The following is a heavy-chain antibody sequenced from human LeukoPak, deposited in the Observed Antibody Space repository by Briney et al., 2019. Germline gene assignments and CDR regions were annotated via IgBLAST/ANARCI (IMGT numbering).Heavy chain of an antibody. V-gene: IGHV4-59*08. J-gene: IGHJ3*02. CDR3: ARKNEAFDI. CDR2: IYYSGSA. Sequence: PSETLSLTCTVSGGSISSYYWSWIRQPPGRGLEWIGDIYYSGSANYNPSLKSRVTMSIDTSKNQFSLKLTSVTAADTAVYYCARKNEAFDIWGQGTVVTVSS. CDR1: GGSISSYY.